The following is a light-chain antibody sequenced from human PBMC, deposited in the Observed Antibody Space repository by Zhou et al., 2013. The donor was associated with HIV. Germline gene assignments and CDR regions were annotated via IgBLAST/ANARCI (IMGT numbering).Light chain of an antibody. CDR2: DVS. Sequence: QSALTQPASVSGSPGQSITISCTGTSSDVGGYNYVSWYLQHPGKAPKLMIYDVSKRPSGVSNRFSGSKSGNTASLTISGLQAEDEADYYCSSYRSGSTRVFGGGTKLTVL. CDR1: SSDVGGYNY. J-gene: IGLJ2*01. V-gene: IGLV2-14*01. CDR3: SSYRSGSTRV.